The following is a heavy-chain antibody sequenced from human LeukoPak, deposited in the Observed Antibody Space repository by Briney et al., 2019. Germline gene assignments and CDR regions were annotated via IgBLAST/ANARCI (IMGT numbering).Heavy chain of an antibody. V-gene: IGHV1-69*04. J-gene: IGHJ4*02. D-gene: IGHD2-15*01. CDR1: GGTFSSYA. CDR2: IIPILGIA. CDR3: ARGYCSGGSCYWPFDY. Sequence: VASVKVSCKASGGTFSSYAISWVRQAPGQGLEWMGRIIPILGIANYAQKFQGRVTITADKSTSTAYMELSSLRSEDTAVYYCARGYCSGGSCYWPFDYWGQGTLVTVSS.